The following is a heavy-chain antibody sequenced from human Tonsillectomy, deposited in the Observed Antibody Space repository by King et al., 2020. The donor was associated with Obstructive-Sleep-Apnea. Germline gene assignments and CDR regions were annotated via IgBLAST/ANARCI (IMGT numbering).Heavy chain of an antibody. Sequence: QLQESGPGLVKPSQTLSLTCTVSGSSISGGDYYWTWIRQPPGKGLEWSGYIYYSGSTYSNPSLKIRITISVHTSQNQFSLKLRSVTAADTAVYYCARDRSGYDLYDYWGQGTLVTVSS. J-gene: IGHJ4*02. CDR3: ARDRSGYDLYDY. D-gene: IGHD5-12*01. CDR1: GSSISGGDYY. CDR2: IYYSGST. V-gene: IGHV4-30-4*01.